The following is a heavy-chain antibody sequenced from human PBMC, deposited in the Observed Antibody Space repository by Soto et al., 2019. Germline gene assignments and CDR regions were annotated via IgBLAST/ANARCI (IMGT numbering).Heavy chain of an antibody. CDR2: IIPIFGTA. V-gene: IGHV1-69*13. J-gene: IGHJ6*02. Sequence: GASVKVSCKASGGTFSSYAISWVRQAPGQGLEWMGGIIPIFGTANYAQKFQGRVTITADESTSTAYMELSSLRSEDTAVYYCAREPITMVRGATGETYYYYYGMDVWGQGTTVTVS. CDR3: AREPITMVRGATGETYYYYYGMDV. CDR1: GGTFSSYA. D-gene: IGHD3-10*01.